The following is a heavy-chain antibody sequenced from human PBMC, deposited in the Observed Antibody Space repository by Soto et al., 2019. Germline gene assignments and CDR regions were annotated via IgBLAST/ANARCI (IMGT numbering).Heavy chain of an antibody. CDR3: ARTYCTSGSCYSPQFAF. J-gene: IGHJ4*02. CDR1: GYTFTNYG. CDR2: ISAYNGNT. V-gene: IGHV1-18*01. Sequence: GASVKVSCKGSGYTFTNYGINWVRRAPGQGLEWMGWISAYNGNTNYAQNLQGRVTMTTDTSTSTGYMELRSLRSDDTAVYYCARTYCTSGSCYSPQFAFWGQGTLVTVSS. D-gene: IGHD2-15*01.